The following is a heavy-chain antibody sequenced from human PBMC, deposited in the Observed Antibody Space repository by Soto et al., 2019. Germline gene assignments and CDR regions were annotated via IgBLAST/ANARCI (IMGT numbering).Heavy chain of an antibody. Sequence: SETLSLTCAVYGGSFSGYYWSWIRQPPGKGLEWIGEINHSGSTNYNPSLKSRVTISVDTSKNQIFLNLFSVTAADTAVYYCARDHRFSDNWAFDYWGRGALVTVSS. J-gene: IGHJ4*02. D-gene: IGHD3-16*02. V-gene: IGHV4-34*01. CDR1: GGSFSGYY. CDR3: ARDHRFSDNWAFDY. CDR2: INHSGST.